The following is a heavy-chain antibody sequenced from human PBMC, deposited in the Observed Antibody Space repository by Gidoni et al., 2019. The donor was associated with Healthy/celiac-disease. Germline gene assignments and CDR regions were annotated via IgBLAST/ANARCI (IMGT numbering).Heavy chain of an antibody. CDR2: ISYDGSNK. CDR3: ASGTYDGD. V-gene: IGHV3-30*04. CDR1: GFTFSSYA. J-gene: IGHJ4*02. D-gene: IGHD5-12*01. Sequence: GFTFSSYAMHWVRQAPGKGLEWVAVISYDGSNKYYADSVKGRFTISRDNSKNTLYLQMNSLRAEDTAVYYCASGTYDGDWGQGTLVTVSS.